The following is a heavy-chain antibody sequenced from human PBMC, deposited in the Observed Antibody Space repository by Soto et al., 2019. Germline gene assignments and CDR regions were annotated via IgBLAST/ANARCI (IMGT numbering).Heavy chain of an antibody. D-gene: IGHD3-22*01. Sequence: VQLVESGGGVVQPGRSLRLSCAASGFTINSYSMHWVRQSPGKGLEWVAVITYGGTNKDYVDSVKGRFTISKDISKNTEYLKMNSLSAEDTAVYYCAIFTVIHPEATYAWGQGTLVSVAS. J-gene: IGHJ5*02. CDR1: GFTINSYS. CDR3: AIFTVIHPEATYA. V-gene: IGHV3-30*03. CDR2: ITYGGTNK.